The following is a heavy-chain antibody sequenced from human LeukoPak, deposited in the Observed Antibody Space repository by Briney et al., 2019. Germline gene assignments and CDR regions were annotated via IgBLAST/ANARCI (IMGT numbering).Heavy chain of an antibody. V-gene: IGHV4-59*01. D-gene: IGHD6-6*01. CDR1: GGSISSYY. Sequence: SETLSLTCTVSGGSISSYYWSWIRQPPGKGLEWIGYIYYSGSTNYNPSLKSRVTISVDTSKNQFSLKLSSVTAADTAVYYCARVAPFSSSSPVDYWGQGTLVTVSS. CDR3: ARVAPFSSSSPVDY. CDR2: IYYSGST. J-gene: IGHJ4*02.